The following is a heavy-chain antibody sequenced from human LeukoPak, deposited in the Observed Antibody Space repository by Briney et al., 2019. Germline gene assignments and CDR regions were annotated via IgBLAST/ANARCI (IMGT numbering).Heavy chain of an antibody. CDR1: GGSISSYY. V-gene: IGHV4-59*01. D-gene: IGHD3-3*01. CDR3: ACTYYDFWSHFDY. CDR2: IYYSGST. J-gene: IGHJ4*02. Sequence: PSETLSLTCTVSGGSISSYYWSWIRQPPGKGLEWIGYIYYSGSTNYNPSLKSRVTISVDTSKNQFSLKLSSVTAADTAVYYCACTYYDFWSHFDYWGLGTLVTVSS.